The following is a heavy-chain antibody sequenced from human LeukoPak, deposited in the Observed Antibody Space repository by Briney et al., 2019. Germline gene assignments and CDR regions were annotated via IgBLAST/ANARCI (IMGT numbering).Heavy chain of an antibody. V-gene: IGHV4-61*02. CDR2: IYTSGST. CDR3: ARVVGAMSFDY. Sequence: SETLSLTCTVSGGSISSGSYFWSWIRRPAGKGLEWIGRIYTSGSTNYNPSLKSRVTISVDTSKNQFSLKLSSVTAADTAVYYCARVVGAMSFDYWGQGTLVTVSS. J-gene: IGHJ4*02. D-gene: IGHD1-26*01. CDR1: GGSISSGSYF.